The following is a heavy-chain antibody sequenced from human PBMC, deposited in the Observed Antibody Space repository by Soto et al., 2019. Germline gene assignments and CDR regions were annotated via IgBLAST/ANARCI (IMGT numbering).Heavy chain of an antibody. J-gene: IGHJ4*02. Sequence: ASVKVSCKASGYTFTTYDVSWVRQASGQGLEWMGWMNPSNGNTGYAQKFQGRVTMTRNTSISTVYMELSGLRPDDTAVYYCARRKERSGPHYFDYWGQGTRMTVYS. CDR3: ARRKERSGPHYFDY. CDR2: MNPSNGNT. V-gene: IGHV1-8*02. CDR1: GYTFTTYD.